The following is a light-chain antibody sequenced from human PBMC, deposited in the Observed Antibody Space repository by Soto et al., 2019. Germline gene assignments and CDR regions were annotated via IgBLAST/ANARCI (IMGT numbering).Light chain of an antibody. CDR3: QQTKGFPLT. V-gene: IGKV1-12*01. J-gene: IGKJ4*01. Sequence: IQMTQSPSSLSASEGDRVTITCRASQDINKYLAWYQQIPGKAPKLLIFAASTLQSGVTSRFSASGSGTDFTLTVGGLQPEDAATYYCQQTKGFPLTFGGGTKVDIK. CDR1: QDINKY. CDR2: AAS.